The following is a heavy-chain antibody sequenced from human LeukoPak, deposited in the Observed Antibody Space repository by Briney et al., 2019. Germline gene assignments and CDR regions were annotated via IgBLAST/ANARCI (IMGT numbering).Heavy chain of an antibody. V-gene: IGHV7-4-1*02. Sequence: ASVKVSCKASGGTFSSYAISWVRQAPGQGLEWMGWINTNTGNPTYAQGFTGRFVFSLDTSVSTAYLQISSLKAEDTAVYYCAGSRGYSYGYPLSYWGQGTLVTVSS. CDR2: INTNTGNP. D-gene: IGHD5-18*01. CDR1: GGTFSSYA. J-gene: IGHJ4*02. CDR3: AGSRGYSYGYPLSY.